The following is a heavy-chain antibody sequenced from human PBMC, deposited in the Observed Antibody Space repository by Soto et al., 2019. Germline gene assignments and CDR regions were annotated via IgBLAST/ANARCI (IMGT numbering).Heavy chain of an antibody. CDR3: VRDDIGLGLDY. V-gene: IGHV1-18*01. CDR1: GYTFTTYG. CDR2: ISTYNANT. D-gene: IGHD1-26*01. J-gene: IGHJ4*02. Sequence: ASVKVSCKASGYTFTTYGISWVRQAPGQGLEWMGWISTYNANTNYAQKLQGRVTMTTDNAKNTLYLQMNSLRAEDTAIYYCVRDDIGLGLDYWGLGTLVTVSS.